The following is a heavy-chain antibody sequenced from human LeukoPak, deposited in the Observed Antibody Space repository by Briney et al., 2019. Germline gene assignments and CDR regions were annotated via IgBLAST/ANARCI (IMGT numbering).Heavy chain of an antibody. J-gene: IGHJ3*02. CDR1: GFTFSSYS. CDR3: AREVDIVVVPAAPSDAFDI. V-gene: IGHV3-21*01. D-gene: IGHD2-2*01. Sequence: GGSLRLSCAASGFTFSSYSMNWVGQAPGKGLEWVSSISSSSSYIYYADSVKGRFTISRDNAKNSLYLQMNSLRAEDTAVYYCAREVDIVVVPAAPSDAFDIWGQGTMVTVSS. CDR2: ISSSSSYI.